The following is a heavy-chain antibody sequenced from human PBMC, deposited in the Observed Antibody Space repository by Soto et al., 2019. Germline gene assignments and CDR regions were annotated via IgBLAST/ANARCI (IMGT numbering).Heavy chain of an antibody. Sequence: GESLKISCKASGYSFTTYWIGWVRQMPGKGLEWMGIIYPADSDTTYSPSFQGQVTISADKSISTAYLQWSSLKASDTAMYYCARRPDLYGMDVWGQGTTVTVS. CDR2: IYPADSDT. CDR3: ARRPDLYGMDV. CDR1: GYSFTTYW. V-gene: IGHV5-51*01. J-gene: IGHJ6*02.